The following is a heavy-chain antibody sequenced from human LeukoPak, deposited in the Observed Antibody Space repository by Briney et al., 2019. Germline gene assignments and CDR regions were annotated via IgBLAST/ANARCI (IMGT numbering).Heavy chain of an antibody. CDR2: MNPNSGNT. CDR1: GYTFTSYD. Sequence: ASVKVSCKASGYTFTSYDINWVRQATGQGLEWMGWMNPNSGNTGYAQKFQGRVTITRNTSISTAYMELSSLRSEDTAVYYCARAQSGSYYHYYYMDVWGKGTTVTVSS. J-gene: IGHJ6*03. CDR3: ARAQSGSYYHYYYMDV. D-gene: IGHD3-10*01. V-gene: IGHV1-8*03.